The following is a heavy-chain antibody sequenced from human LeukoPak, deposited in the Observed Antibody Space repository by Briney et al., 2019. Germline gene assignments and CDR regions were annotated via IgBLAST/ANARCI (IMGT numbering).Heavy chain of an antibody. V-gene: IGHV4-39*01. CDR2: IYYSGST. CDR3: ARRPKGYYDSSGYYH. J-gene: IGHJ4*02. CDR1: GGSISSISSNNYH. D-gene: IGHD3-22*01. Sequence: SETLSFTCIVSGGSISSISSNNYHWGWIGQPPGKGLEWIGSIYYSGSTYYNPSLKSRVTISVDTSKNQFSLKLSSVTAADTAVYYCARRPKGYYDSSGYYHWGQGTLVTVSS.